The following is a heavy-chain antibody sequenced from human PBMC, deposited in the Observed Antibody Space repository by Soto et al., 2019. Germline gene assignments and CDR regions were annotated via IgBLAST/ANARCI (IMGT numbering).Heavy chain of an antibody. CDR3: ATQKRGYYGSGSHSYFDY. Sequence: PSETLSLTCAVYGESFSGYYWSWIRQPPGKGLEWIGEINHSGSTNYNPSLKSRVTISVDTSKNQFSLKLSSVTAADTAVYYCATQKRGYYGSGSHSYFDYWGQGTLVTVSS. J-gene: IGHJ4*02. CDR2: INHSGST. CDR1: GESFSGYY. D-gene: IGHD3-10*01. V-gene: IGHV4-34*01.